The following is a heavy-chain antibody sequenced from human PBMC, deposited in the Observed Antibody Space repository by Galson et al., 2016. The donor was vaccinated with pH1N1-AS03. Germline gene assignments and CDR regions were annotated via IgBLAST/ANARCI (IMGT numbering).Heavy chain of an antibody. J-gene: IGHJ4*02. CDR2: IYPGDSDT. D-gene: IGHD5-24*01. CDR3: ARRVRDGYNDYCDY. CDR1: GYIFTSYW. Sequence: QSGAEVKKPGESLKISCKTSGYIFTSYWVAWVRHMPGKGLEWMGIIYPGDSDTRYSPSFQGQVTISADRSINTAYLQWSSLMASDTAIYYCARRVRDGYNDYCDYWGQGILVTVSS. V-gene: IGHV5-51*01.